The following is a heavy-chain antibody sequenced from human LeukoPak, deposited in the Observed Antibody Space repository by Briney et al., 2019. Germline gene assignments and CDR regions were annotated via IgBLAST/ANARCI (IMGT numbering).Heavy chain of an antibody. V-gene: IGHV3-23*01. CDR3: AKDRAYSDFWSTYYKDVTYDY. Sequence: PGGSLRLSCAASGFTFSNYAMSWVRQAPGKGLEWVSGISGSGGSTYYADSVKGRFTISRDNSKNTLYLQMNSLRAEDTAVYYCAKDRAYSDFWSTYYKDVTYDYWGQGTLVTVSS. CDR1: GFTFSNYA. D-gene: IGHD3-3*01. CDR2: ISGSGGST. J-gene: IGHJ4*02.